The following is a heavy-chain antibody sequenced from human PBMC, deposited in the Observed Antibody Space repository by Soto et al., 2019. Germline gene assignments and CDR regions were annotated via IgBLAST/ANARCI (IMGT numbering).Heavy chain of an antibody. Sequence: LXLSCAASCLACTPYGMHWVRQAPVKGLEWVAVISYDGSNKYYADSVKGRFTISRDNSKNTLYLQMNSLRAEDTALYYCAKGARVVAASPTDYWGQGTLVTAPQ. J-gene: IGHJ4*02. CDR1: CLACTPYG. D-gene: IGHD2-15*01. CDR3: AKGARVVAASPTDY. CDR2: ISYDGSNK. V-gene: IGHV3-30*18.